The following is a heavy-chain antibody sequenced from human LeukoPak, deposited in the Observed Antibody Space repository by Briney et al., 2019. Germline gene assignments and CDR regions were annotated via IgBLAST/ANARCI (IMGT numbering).Heavy chain of an antibody. J-gene: IGHJ3*02. D-gene: IGHD3-10*01. CDR3: ARPLLTYYYGSGSYSHAFDI. Sequence: SETLSLTCAVYGGSFSGYYWSWIRQPPGKGLEWIGEINHSGSTNYNPSLKSRVTTSVDTSKNQFSLKLSSVTAADTAVYYCARPLLTYYYGSGSYSHAFDIWGQGTMATVSS. CDR2: INHSGST. CDR1: GGSFSGYY. V-gene: IGHV4-34*01.